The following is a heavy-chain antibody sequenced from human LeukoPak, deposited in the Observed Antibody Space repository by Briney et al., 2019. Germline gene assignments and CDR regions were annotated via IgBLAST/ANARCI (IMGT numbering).Heavy chain of an antibody. CDR3: ARGGSIEMLFDI. Sequence: SVKVSCKASGGTFSSYAISWVRQAPGQGLEWMGGIIPIFGTANYAQKFQGRVTITADESTSTAYMELSSLRSEDTAVYYCARGGSIEMLFDIWGQGTMVTVSS. J-gene: IGHJ3*02. V-gene: IGHV1-69*13. CDR2: IIPIFGTA. CDR1: GGTFSSYA. D-gene: IGHD5-24*01.